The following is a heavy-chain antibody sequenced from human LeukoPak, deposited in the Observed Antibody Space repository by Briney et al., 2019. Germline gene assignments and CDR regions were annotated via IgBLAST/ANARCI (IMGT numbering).Heavy chain of an antibody. V-gene: IGHV1-18*01. Sequence: ASVKVSRKASGYTFTSYGISWVRQAPGQGLEWMGWISAYNGNTNYAQKLQGRVTMTTDTSTSTAYMELRSLRSDDTAVYYCARVYYGSGSYFFDYWGQGTLVTVSS. CDR1: GYTFTSYG. J-gene: IGHJ4*02. D-gene: IGHD3-10*01. CDR3: ARVYYGSGSYFFDY. CDR2: ISAYNGNT.